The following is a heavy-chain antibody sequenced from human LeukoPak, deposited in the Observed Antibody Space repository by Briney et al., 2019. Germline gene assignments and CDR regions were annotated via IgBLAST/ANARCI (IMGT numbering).Heavy chain of an antibody. CDR3: ARIGTLWFGEYFDI. CDR2: ISSSGSTI. V-gene: IGHV3-11*01. CDR1: GFTFSDYY. J-gene: IGHJ3*02. D-gene: IGHD3-10*01. Sequence: GGSLRLSCAASGFTFSDYYMSWIRQAPGKGLEWVPYISSSGSTIYYADSVKGRFTISRDNAKNSLYLQMNSLRAEDTAVYYCARIGTLWFGEYFDIWGQGTMVTVSS.